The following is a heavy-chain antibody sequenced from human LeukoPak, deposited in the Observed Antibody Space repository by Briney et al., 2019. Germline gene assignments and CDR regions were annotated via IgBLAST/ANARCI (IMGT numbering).Heavy chain of an antibody. CDR2: IWYDGSNK. CDR3: AKDRRVGYGGNYFDY. J-gene: IGHJ4*02. V-gene: IGHV3-33*06. D-gene: IGHD4-23*01. Sequence: GGSLRLSCAASGFTLSSYGMHWVRQAPGKGLEWVAVIWYDGSNKYYADSVKGRFTISRDNSKNTLYLQMNSLRAEDTAVYYCAKDRRVGYGGNYFDYWGQGTLVTVSS. CDR1: GFTLSSYG.